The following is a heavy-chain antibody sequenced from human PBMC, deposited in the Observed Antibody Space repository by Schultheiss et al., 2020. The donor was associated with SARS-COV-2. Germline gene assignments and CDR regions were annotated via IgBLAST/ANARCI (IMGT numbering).Heavy chain of an antibody. D-gene: IGHD6-13*01. CDR1: GFTFSSYG. Sequence: GGSLRLSCAASGFTFSSYGMHWVRQAPGKGLEWVAVIWYDGSNKYYADSVKGRFTISRDNSKNTLYLQMNSLRAEDTAVYYCARVYQGMGHLVSSWYDYYYSMDVWGQGTTVTVSS. J-gene: IGHJ6*02. V-gene: IGHV3-33*01. CDR2: IWYDGSNK. CDR3: ARVYQGMGHLVSSWYDYYYSMDV.